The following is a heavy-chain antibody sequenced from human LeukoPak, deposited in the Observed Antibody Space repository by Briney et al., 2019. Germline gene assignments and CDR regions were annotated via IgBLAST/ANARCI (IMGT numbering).Heavy chain of an antibody. J-gene: IGHJ4*02. D-gene: IGHD3-3*01. V-gene: IGHV3-23*01. CDR1: GFTFSSYA. CDR2: ISGSGGST. Sequence: GVSLRLSCAASGFTFSSYAMSWVRQAPGKGLEWVSAISGSGGSTYYADSVKGRFTISRDNSKNTLYLQMNSLRAEDTAVYYCAKDRTPFTIFGADFDYWGQGTLVTVSS. CDR3: AKDRTPFTIFGADFDY.